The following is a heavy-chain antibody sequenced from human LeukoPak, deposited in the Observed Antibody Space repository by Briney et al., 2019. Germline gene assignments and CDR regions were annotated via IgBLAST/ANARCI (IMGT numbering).Heavy chain of an antibody. Sequence: GGSLRLSCGASGFAFSNYAMTWVRQAPGKGLEWVSTSSGNGDSTYYGDSVKGRFTISRDNVKNTLHLQMSSLRAEDTAIYYCARDSNWNNGGFDYWGQGTLVTVSA. CDR3: ARDSNWNNGGFDY. V-gene: IGHV3-23*01. CDR1: GFAFSNYA. J-gene: IGHJ4*02. CDR2: SSGNGDST. D-gene: IGHD1/OR15-1a*01.